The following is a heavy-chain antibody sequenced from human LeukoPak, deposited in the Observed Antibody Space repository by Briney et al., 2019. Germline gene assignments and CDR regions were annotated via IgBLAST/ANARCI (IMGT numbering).Heavy chain of an antibody. CDR1: GYTFSGSY. J-gene: IGHJ6*03. D-gene: IGHD4-17*01. Sequence: GASVKVSCKASGYTFSGSYMHWVRQAPGQGPEWMGWINPNSGTNYAKRFQDRVTMTRDTSISTAYMELTRLRSEDTAVYYCAAETTVTTGYYYYMDVWGKGTTVTVSS. V-gene: IGHV1-2*02. CDR2: INPNSGT. CDR3: AAETTVTTGYYYYMDV.